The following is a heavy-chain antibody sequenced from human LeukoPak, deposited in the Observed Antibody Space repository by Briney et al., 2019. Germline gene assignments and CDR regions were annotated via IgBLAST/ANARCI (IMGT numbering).Heavy chain of an antibody. CDR2: IYSSGTT. V-gene: IGHV3-66*01. CDR1: GFTFSDYY. CDR3: ARVIVGATHFDY. Sequence: PGGSLRLSCAASGFTFSDYYMSWIRQAPGRGLEWVSVIYSSGTTYYADSVKGRFTISRDNSKNTLYLQMNNLRAEDTAVYYCARVIVGATHFDYWGQGTLVTVSS. J-gene: IGHJ4*02. D-gene: IGHD1-26*01.